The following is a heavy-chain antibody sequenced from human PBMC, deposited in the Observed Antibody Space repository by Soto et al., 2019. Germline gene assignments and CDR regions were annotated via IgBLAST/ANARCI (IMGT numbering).Heavy chain of an antibody. Sequence: NPAETLSLTCAVYGGAFVGYSCTFIRQPPFKWRGWIGEVNHSGSTYSSPSLMSRVTLSIDTSKNQFSLKLSSVTAADTAVYYCARGRQVTPAALFKRAGDYSMDVWGQGTTVTVSS. CDR1: GGAFVGYS. CDR2: VNHSGST. J-gene: IGHJ6*02. V-gene: IGHV4-34*01. CDR3: ARGRQVTPAALFKRAGDYSMDV. D-gene: IGHD2-2*01.